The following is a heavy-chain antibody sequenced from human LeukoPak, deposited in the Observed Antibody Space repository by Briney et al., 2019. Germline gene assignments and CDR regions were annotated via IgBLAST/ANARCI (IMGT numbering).Heavy chain of an antibody. J-gene: IGHJ4*02. CDR3: ATHGGY. D-gene: IGHD3-10*01. Sequence: GGSLRLSCAASGFTVSSNYMTWVRQAPGKGPEWVAYISGSSTTIYHADSVKGRFTISRDNAKNSLYLQMNSLRDEDTAVYFCATHGGYWGQGTLVTVSS. V-gene: IGHV3-48*02. CDR2: ISGSSTTI. CDR1: GFTVSSNY.